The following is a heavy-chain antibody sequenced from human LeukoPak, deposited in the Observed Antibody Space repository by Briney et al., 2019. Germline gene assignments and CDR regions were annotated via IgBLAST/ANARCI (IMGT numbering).Heavy chain of an antibody. J-gene: IGHJ6*02. D-gene: IGHD4-23*01. CDR2: IYYSGTT. V-gene: IGHV4-61*05. CDR1: GGSISSSSYY. Sequence: SETLSLTCTVSGGSISSSSYYWGWIRQPPGKGLEWIGYIYYSGTTNYNPSLKSRVTISVDTSKNQFSLKLSSVTAADTAVYYCARVTPYYYYGMDVWGQGTTVTVSS. CDR3: ARVTPYYYYGMDV.